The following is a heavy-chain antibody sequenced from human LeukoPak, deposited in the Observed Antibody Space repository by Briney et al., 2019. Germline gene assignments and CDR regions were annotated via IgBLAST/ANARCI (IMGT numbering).Heavy chain of an antibody. Sequence: SETLSLTCTVSGGSISSYYWSWIRQPPGKGLEWIGYIYYSGSTNYNPSLKSRVTISVDTSKNQFSLKLSSVTAADTAVYYCARGATLHNYFDYWGQGTLVTVSS. CDR2: IYYSGST. V-gene: IGHV4-59*01. J-gene: IGHJ4*02. CDR3: ARGATLHNYFDY. CDR1: GGSISSYY. D-gene: IGHD5-12*01.